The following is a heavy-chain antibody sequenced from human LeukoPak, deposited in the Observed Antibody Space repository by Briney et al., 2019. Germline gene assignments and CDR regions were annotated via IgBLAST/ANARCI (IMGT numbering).Heavy chain of an antibody. CDR2: ISSTNGYI. J-gene: IGHJ4*02. CDR3: ARGRSTWHLDY. Sequence: GGSLRLSCAASGFTFGSYSMNWVRQAPGKGLEWVSYISSTNGYIYYADSVRGRFTISRDNAKNSLSLQMNSLRAEDTAVYYCARGRSTWHLDYWGQGTLVTVSS. CDR1: GFTFGSYS. V-gene: IGHV3-21*01. D-gene: IGHD1-26*01.